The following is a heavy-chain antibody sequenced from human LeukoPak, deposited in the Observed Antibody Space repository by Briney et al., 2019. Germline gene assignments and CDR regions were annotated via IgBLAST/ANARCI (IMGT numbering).Heavy chain of an antibody. D-gene: IGHD2-15*01. J-gene: IGHJ5*02. V-gene: IGHV1-69*06. CDR3: ARVVVVAATHWFDP. Sequence: ASVKVSCKASGGTFSNYAISWVRQAPGQGLEWMGGIIPIFGTANYAQKFQGRVTITADKSTSTAYMELSSLRSEDTAVYYCARVVVVAATHWFDPWGQGTLVTVSS. CDR2: IIPIFGTA. CDR1: GGTFSNYA.